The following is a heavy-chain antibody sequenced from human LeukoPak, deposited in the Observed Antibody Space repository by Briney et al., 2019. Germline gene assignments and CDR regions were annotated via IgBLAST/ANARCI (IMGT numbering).Heavy chain of an antibody. CDR2: ISGRGATT. D-gene: IGHD6-13*01. V-gene: IGHV3-23*01. CDR1: GFSFSGYA. CDR3: AKGHRGYSSSWYDY. Sequence: GGSLRLSCAASGFSFSGYAMSWVRQAPGKGLEWVSGISGRGATTYYADSVTGRFTISRDNSKNTGYLQLNTPRAEDTGVYYCAKGHRGYSSSWYDYWGQGTLVTVSS. J-gene: IGHJ4*02.